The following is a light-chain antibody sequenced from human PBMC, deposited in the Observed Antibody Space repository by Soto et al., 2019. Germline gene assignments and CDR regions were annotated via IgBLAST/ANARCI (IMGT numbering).Light chain of an antibody. V-gene: IGKV1-39*01. CDR2: GAS. CDR3: QQTYTSPRT. J-gene: IGKJ2*01. CDR1: QSVATS. Sequence: DVKLTQSPSSLSASVGDRVTITCRASQSVATSLNWYHQKPGKAPTLLIYGASILQDGVPSRFSGSGSGTDFTLTISSLQPEDFATYYCQQTYTSPRTFGQGSNLDIK.